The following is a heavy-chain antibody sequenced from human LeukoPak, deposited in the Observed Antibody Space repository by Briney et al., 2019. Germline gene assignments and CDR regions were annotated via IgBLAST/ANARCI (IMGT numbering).Heavy chain of an antibody. CDR3: ARGIRGHPTVYYYYSYMDV. CDR2: IEHSGTT. V-gene: IGHV4-34*01. D-gene: IGHD4-11*01. J-gene: IGHJ6*03. CDR1: GGSFSGYQ. Sequence: SETLSLTCAVYGGSFSGYQRSWIRQPPGKGLEWIGEIEHSGTTTYNPSLKSRVAISVDTSKSQFSLDLFSVTAADTAVYYCARGIRGHPTVYYYYSYMDVWDTGTTVTVSS.